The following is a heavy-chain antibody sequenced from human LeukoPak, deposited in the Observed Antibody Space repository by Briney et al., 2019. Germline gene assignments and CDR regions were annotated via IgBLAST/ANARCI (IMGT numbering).Heavy chain of an antibody. CDR3: ARDYKYYDGSGIFDY. V-gene: IGHV3-30-3*01. CDR2: ISYDGSNK. J-gene: IGHJ4*02. CDR1: GFTFSSYA. Sequence: GGSLRLSCAASGFTFSSYAMHWVRQAPGKGLEWVAVISYDGSNKYYADSVKGRFTISRDNSKNTLYLQMNSLSAEDTAVYYCARDYKYYDGSGIFDYWGQGTLVTVSS. D-gene: IGHD3-22*01.